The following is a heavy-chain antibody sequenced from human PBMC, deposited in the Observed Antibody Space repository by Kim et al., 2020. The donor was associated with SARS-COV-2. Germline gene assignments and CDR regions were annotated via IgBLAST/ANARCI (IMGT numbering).Heavy chain of an antibody. CDR2: IYYSGST. CDR1: GGSISSYY. CDR3: ARGGDIVATISGYYYYYGMDV. J-gene: IGHJ6*02. D-gene: IGHD5-12*01. V-gene: IGHV4-59*13. Sequence: SETLSLTCTVSGGSISSYYWSWIRQPPGKGLEWIGYIYYSGSTNYNPSLKSRVTISVDTSKNQFSLKLSSVTAADTAVYYCARGGDIVATISGYYYYYGMDVWGQGTTVTVSS.